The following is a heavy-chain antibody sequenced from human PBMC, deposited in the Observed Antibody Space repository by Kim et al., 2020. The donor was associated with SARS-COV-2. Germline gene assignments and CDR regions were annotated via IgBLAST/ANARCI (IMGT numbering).Heavy chain of an antibody. V-gene: IGHV4-34*01. J-gene: IGHJ4*02. CDR3: ATRDY. CDR2: IKHSVGT. Sequence: IKHSVGTNYNPSPKWRVTISLDTSKNQFSLKLGSVTAADTAVYYCATRDYWGQGTLVTVSS.